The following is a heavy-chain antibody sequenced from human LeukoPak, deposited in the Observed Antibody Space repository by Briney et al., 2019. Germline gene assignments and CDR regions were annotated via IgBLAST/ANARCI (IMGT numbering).Heavy chain of an antibody. V-gene: IGHV1-46*01. D-gene: IGHD4-23*01. Sequence: ASVKVSCKASGYTFTSYYMHWVRQAPGQGLEWMGIINPSGGSPSYAQKFQGRVTMTRDTSTSTVYMGLSSLRSEDTAVYYCAREVTTVEKRFDYWGQGTLVTVSS. CDR3: AREVTTVEKRFDY. CDR2: INPSGGSP. CDR1: GYTFTSYY. J-gene: IGHJ4*02.